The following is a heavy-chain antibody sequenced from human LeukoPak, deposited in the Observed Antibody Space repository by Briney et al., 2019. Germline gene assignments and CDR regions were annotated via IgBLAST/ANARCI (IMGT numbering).Heavy chain of an antibody. J-gene: IGHJ6*03. V-gene: IGHV6-1*01. CDR1: GDSVSSNSAA. Sequence: PSQTLSLTCAISGDSVSSNSAAWNWIRQSPSRGLEWLGRTYYRSKWYNDYAVSVKSRITINPDTSKNQFSLQLNSVTPEDTAVYYCARASDMPYSGSYYYYMDVWGKGTTVTVSS. D-gene: IGHD1-26*01. CDR2: TYYRSKWYN. CDR3: ARASDMPYSGSYYYYMDV.